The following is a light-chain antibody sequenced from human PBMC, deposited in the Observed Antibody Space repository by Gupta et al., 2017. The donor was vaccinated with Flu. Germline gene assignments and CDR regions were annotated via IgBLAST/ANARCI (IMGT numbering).Light chain of an antibody. CDR3: ASYTTNYTWV. V-gene: IGLV2-14*01. J-gene: IGLJ3*02. Sequence: QSALTQPASVSGSPGQSITISCTGTSSDVGGYNYVSWYQPHPAKAPKLMIFEVTDRPSGVSNRFSGSKAGNTASLTISGLQAEDEADYFCASYTTNYTWVFGGGTKLTVL. CDR2: EVT. CDR1: SSDVGGYNY.